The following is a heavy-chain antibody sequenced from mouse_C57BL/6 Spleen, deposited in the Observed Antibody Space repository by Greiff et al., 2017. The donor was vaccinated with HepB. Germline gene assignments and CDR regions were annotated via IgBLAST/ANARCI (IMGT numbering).Heavy chain of an antibody. V-gene: IGHV3-6*01. CDR3: AREGAHSWDYFDY. CDR1: GYSITSGYY. Sequence: DVKLQESGPGLVKPSQSLSLTCSVTGYSITSGYYWNWIRQFPGNKLEWMGYISYDGSNNYNPSLKNRISITRDTSKNQFFLKLNSVTTEDTATYYCAREGAHSWDYFDYWGQGTTLTVSS. CDR2: ISYDGSN. J-gene: IGHJ2*01.